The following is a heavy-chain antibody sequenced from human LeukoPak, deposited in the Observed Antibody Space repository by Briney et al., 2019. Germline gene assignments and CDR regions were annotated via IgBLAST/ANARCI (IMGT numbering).Heavy chain of an antibody. V-gene: IGHV1-69*05. D-gene: IGHD2-2*01. CDR3: ARVKASHRQDAFDI. Sequence: GASVKVSCKASGGTFSSNAISWVRQAPGQGLEWMGGIIPIFGTANYAQKFQGRVTITTDESTSTAYMELSSLRSEDTAVYYCARVKASHRQDAFDIWGQGTMVTVSS. J-gene: IGHJ3*02. CDR2: IIPIFGTA. CDR1: GGTFSSNA.